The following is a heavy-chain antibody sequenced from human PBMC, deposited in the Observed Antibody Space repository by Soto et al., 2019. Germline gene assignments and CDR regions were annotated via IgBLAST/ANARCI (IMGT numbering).Heavy chain of an antibody. V-gene: IGHV4-31*03. J-gene: IGHJ1*01. CDR1: GGSISSGGYY. Sequence: QVQLQESGPGLVKASQTLSLTCNVSGGSISSGGYYWTWLRQHPGKGLEWIGNIHHSGSTFYNPSLKSRVSISVDTSKNQFSLKLSSVTAADTAVYFCVRGVLSWGQGTLVTVSS. D-gene: IGHD3-10*01. CDR2: IHHSGST. CDR3: VRGVLS.